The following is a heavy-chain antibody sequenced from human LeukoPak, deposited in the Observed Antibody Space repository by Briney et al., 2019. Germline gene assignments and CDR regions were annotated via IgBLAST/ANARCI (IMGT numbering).Heavy chain of an antibody. CDR1: GGSISSYY. V-gene: IGHV4-59*01. Sequence: PSETLSLTCTVSGGSISSYYWSWIRQPPGKGLEWIGDIYSNGNINFNPSLKSRVTILLDTSKKQFSLKLSSVTAADTAMYYCASIGANAFDNWGQGTMVIVSS. J-gene: IGHJ3*02. CDR2: IYSNGNI. D-gene: IGHD1-26*01. CDR3: ASIGANAFDN.